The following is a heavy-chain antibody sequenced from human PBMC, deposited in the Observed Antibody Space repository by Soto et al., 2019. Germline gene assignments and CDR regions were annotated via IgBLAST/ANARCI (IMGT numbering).Heavy chain of an antibody. D-gene: IGHD5-12*01. CDR3: ARHKLMGMATTSRFPYFDD. J-gene: IGHJ4*02. V-gene: IGHV5-51*01. Sequence: PGESLKISCKGSGYSFTSYWIGWVRQMPGKGLEWMGIIYPGDSDTRYSPSFQGQVTISADKSISTAHLQWSSLKASDTAMYYCARHKLMGMATTSRFPYFDDWGQGTLVTVSS. CDR2: IYPGDSDT. CDR1: GYSFTSYW.